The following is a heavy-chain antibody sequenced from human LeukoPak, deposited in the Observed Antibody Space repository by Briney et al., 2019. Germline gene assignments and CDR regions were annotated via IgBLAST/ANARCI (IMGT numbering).Heavy chain of an antibody. CDR2: ISSSSSTI. CDR3: ARDSGSYPSAEYFQH. V-gene: IGHV3-48*04. Sequence: GGSLRLSCAASGFTFSSYSMNWVRQAPGKGLEWVSYISSSSSTIYYADSVKGRFTISRDNAKNSLYLQMNSLRAEDTAVYYCARDSGSYPSAEYFQHWGQGTLVTVSS. J-gene: IGHJ1*01. D-gene: IGHD1-26*01. CDR1: GFTFSSYS.